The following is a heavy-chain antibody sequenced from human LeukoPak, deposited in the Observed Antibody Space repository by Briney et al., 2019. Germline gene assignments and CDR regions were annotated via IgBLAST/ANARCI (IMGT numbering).Heavy chain of an antibody. V-gene: IGHV4-34*01. J-gene: IGHJ6*02. CDR1: GGSFSGYD. CDR3: ARGHGGLGGMDV. D-gene: IGHD2-15*01. CDR2: INHSGST. Sequence: SETLSLTCAVYGGSFSGYDWSWIRQPPGKGLEWIGEINHSGSTNYSPSLKSRVTISVDTSKYHFSLKVRSVTAADTAVYYCARGHGGLGGMDVWGQGTTVTVSS.